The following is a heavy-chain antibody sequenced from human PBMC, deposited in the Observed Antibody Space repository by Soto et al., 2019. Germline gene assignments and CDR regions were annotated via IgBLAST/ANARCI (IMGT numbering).Heavy chain of an antibody. CDR1: GFIFCTYG. CDR2: ISYDGTNK. CDR3: AKVYGYGDYPTH. D-gene: IGHD4-17*01. J-gene: IGHJ4*02. V-gene: IGHV3-30*18. Sequence: QVQLVESGGGVVQPGRSLRLSCAASGFIFCTYGMHWVRQAPGKGLEWVAVISYDGTNKYYADSVKGRFTISRDNSKNTLYLQMNSLRAEDTAVYSCAKVYGYGDYPTHWGPGTLVTVSS.